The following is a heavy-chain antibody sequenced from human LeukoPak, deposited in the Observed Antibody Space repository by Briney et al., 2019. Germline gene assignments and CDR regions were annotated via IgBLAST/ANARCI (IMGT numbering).Heavy chain of an antibody. V-gene: IGHV3-33*01. CDR2: IWIDGSNK. D-gene: IGHD2-2*02. CDR3: ARDRNTLGVDC. CDR1: GFTFSSYA. Sequence: GGSLRLSCGASGFTFSSYAMHWVRQAPGKGLEWVAVIWIDGSNKYYADAVKGRFTISRDNSKNTLYLQMNSLRAEDTAVYYCARDRNTLGVDCWGQGTLVTVSS. J-gene: IGHJ4*02.